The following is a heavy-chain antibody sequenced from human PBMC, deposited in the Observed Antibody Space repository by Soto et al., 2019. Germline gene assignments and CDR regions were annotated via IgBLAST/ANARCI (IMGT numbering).Heavy chain of an antibody. CDR1: GYTFTSYY. CDR2: INPSGGST. J-gene: IGHJ6*02. D-gene: IGHD4-4*01. CDR3: ARELAGLTTVLYYYGMDV. V-gene: IGHV1-46*01. Sequence: ASVKVSCKASGYTFTSYYMHWVRQAPGQGLEWMGTINPSGGSTGYAQKFQGRVTMTRDTSTSTVYMEVSSLRSEDTAAYYCARELAGLTTVLYYYGMDVWGQGTTVTVSS.